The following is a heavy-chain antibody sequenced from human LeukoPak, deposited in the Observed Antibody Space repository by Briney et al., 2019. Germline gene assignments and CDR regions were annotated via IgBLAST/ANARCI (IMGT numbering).Heavy chain of an antibody. Sequence: KASETLSLTCTVSGGSVRRGNYYWTWIRQPAGSGLEWIGRIYTSGTTDYNPSLRTRVTISVDASRNQFSLNLSSVTAADTAVYYCARWSGGVTARNCYYYMDVWGEGTTVTVSS. J-gene: IGHJ6*03. CDR2: IYTSGTT. D-gene: IGHD6-6*01. V-gene: IGHV4-61*02. CDR1: GGSVRRGNYY. CDR3: ARWSGGVTARNCYYYMDV.